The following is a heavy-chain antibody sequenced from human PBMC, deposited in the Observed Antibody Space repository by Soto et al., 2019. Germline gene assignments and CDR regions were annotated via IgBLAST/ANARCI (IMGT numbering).Heavy chain of an antibody. V-gene: IGHV3-9*01. Sequence: GGSLRLSCVGTGLNFDDFAMHWVRQAPGKGLEWVSGITWNSRVLAYADSVKGRFTISRDNARNSLYLQMDSLRDEDTALYYCAKGRYDFWSPYYFDSWGQGTLVTVSS. CDR3: AKGRYDFWSPYYFDS. CDR2: ITWNSRVL. CDR1: GLNFDDFA. J-gene: IGHJ4*02. D-gene: IGHD3-3*01.